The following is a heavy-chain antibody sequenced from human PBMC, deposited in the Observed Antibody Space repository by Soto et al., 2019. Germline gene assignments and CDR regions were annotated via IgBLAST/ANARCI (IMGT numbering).Heavy chain of an antibody. J-gene: IGHJ6*01. CDR1: GFTFSSYA. V-gene: IGHV3-23*01. Sequence: GGSLRLSCAASGFTFSSYAMSWVRQAPGKGLEWVSAISGSGGSTYYADSVKGRFTISRDNSKNTLYLQMNSLRAEDPAVYYCAKEVFRYFDWWKGFPNYYYVLEVWGEGAKVTV. CDR2: ISGSGGST. CDR3: AKEVFRYFDWWKGFPNYYYVLEV. D-gene: IGHD3-9*01.